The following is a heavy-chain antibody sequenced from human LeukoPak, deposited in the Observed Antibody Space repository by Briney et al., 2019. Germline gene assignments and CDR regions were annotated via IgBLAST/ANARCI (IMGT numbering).Heavy chain of an antibody. CDR1: GFTFSSYA. V-gene: IGHV3-23*01. J-gene: IGHJ4*02. CDR2: ISDSGGNT. D-gene: IGHD2-2*01. Sequence: GGSLRLSCAAPGFTFSSYAMSWGPHAPGKGLEWVSGISDSGGNTYYADSVKGRFTISRDNSKNTLFLQMNSLRVEDTAVYYCAQDSGYCSSTSCYGRFDYWGQGTLVTVSS. CDR3: AQDSGYCSSTSCYGRFDY.